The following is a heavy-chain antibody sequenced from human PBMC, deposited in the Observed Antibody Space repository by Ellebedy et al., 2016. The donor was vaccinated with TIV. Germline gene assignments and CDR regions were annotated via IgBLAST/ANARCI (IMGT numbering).Heavy chain of an antibody. D-gene: IGHD6-19*01. Sequence: GESLKISCAASGFSFEDYAMSWVRQAPGKGLEWVSGITHTGDSTTYADSVKGRFTISRDNAKNTLYLQMNSLRAEDTAMYYCVRDPWLVMDYWGQGILVTVSS. CDR2: ITHTGDST. J-gene: IGHJ4*02. V-gene: IGHV3-20*04. CDR3: VRDPWLVMDY. CDR1: GFSFEDYA.